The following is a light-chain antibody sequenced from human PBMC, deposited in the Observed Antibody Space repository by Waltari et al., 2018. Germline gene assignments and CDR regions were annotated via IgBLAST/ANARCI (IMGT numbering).Light chain of an antibody. Sequence: YVVTQPPSVSVTPGQTATLTCGGENIETKSVNWYQQKPGQAPFLVMFYDKDRPAGMPERFYGSNSGNTATLTSNWVEAGDEADYHCQVWDDFIDSGVFGGGTRLSVL. J-gene: IGLJ3*02. CDR1: NIETKS. V-gene: IGLV3-21*04. CDR2: YDK. CDR3: QVWDDFIDSGV.